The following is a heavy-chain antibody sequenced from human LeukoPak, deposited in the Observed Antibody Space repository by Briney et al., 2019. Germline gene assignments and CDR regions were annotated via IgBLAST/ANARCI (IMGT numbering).Heavy chain of an antibody. D-gene: IGHD4/OR15-4a*01. CDR2: IKGDGGET. CDR1: GFSFSDYR. CDR3: ARRKEVQTTFDY. J-gene: IGHJ4*02. Sequence: GGSLILSCAASGFSFSDYRMSWVRQAPGKGLEWVANIKGDGGETYYVDSVKGRFTISRDNAKNSLDLQMNSLRDEDTAVYYCARRKEVQTTFDYWGQGTLVTVSS. V-gene: IGHV3-7*01.